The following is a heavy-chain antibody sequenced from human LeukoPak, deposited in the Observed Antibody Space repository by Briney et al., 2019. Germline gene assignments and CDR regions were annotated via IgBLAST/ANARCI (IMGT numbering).Heavy chain of an antibody. CDR1: GFTLSSYW. D-gene: IGHD3-9*01. Sequence: GGSLRLSCAASGFTLSSYWMSWVRQAPGKGLEWVATIKQDGSQKYYVDSVKGRFTISRDNAKNSLYLQMNSLRAEDTAVYYCARQGRPYYDILTGYSIWNDAFDIWGQGTMVTVSS. CDR3: ARQGRPYYDILTGYSIWNDAFDI. CDR2: IKQDGSQK. J-gene: IGHJ3*02. V-gene: IGHV3-7*03.